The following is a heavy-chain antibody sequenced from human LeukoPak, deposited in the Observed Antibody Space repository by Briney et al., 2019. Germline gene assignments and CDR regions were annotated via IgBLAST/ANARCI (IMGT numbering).Heavy chain of an antibody. Sequence: GGSLRLSCAASGFTFSDYYMSWIRQAPGKGLEWVSYISSSGSTIYYADSVKGRFTISRDNAKNSLYLQMNSLRAEDTAVYYCAKDFEEEDAFDIWGQGTMVTVSS. D-gene: IGHD3-9*01. CDR3: AKDFEEEDAFDI. CDR2: ISSSGSTI. CDR1: GFTFSDYY. V-gene: IGHV3-11*01. J-gene: IGHJ3*02.